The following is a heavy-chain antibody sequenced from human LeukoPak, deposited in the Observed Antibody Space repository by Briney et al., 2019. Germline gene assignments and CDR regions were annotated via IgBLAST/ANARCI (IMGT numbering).Heavy chain of an antibody. CDR1: GFTFSSYA. Sequence: PGGSLRLSCAASGFTFSSYAMSWVRQAPGKGLEWVSAISGSGGSTYYADSVKGRFTISRDNSKHTLYLQMNSLRAEDTAVYYCAKDRYYGGNSGGPFAYWGQGTLVPVSS. CDR2: ISGSGGST. CDR3: AKDRYYGGNSGGPFAY. D-gene: IGHD4-23*01. J-gene: IGHJ4*02. V-gene: IGHV3-23*01.